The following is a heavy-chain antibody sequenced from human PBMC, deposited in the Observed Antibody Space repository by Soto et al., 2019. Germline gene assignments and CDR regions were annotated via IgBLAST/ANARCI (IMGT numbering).Heavy chain of an antibody. V-gene: IGHV4-39*01. J-gene: IGHJ6*02. D-gene: IGHD6-13*01. Sequence: QLQLQESGPGLVKPSETLSLTCTVSGGSISSSSYYWGWIRQPPGKGLEWIGSIYYSGGTYYNPSLKSRVTISVDTSKNQFSLKLSSVTAADTAVYYCARLARGSSWYRDGLYYYGMDVWGQGTTVTVSS. CDR2: IYYSGGT. CDR1: GGSISSSSYY. CDR3: ARLARGSSWYRDGLYYYGMDV.